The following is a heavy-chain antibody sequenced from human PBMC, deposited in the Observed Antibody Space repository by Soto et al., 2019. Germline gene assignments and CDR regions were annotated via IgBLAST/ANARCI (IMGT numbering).Heavy chain of an antibody. J-gene: IGHJ6*03. V-gene: IGHV4-39*01. Sequence: SETLSLTCTFSCSSISSSSYYWGWIRQPPGKGLEWIGSIYYSGSTYYNPSLKSRVTISVDTSKNQFSLILSSVTAADTAVYYCARWGIGYCSSTSCYADYYYYYYMDVWGKGTTVT. CDR1: CSSISSSSYY. CDR2: IYYSGST. CDR3: ARWGIGYCSSTSCYADYYYYYYMDV. D-gene: IGHD2-2*01.